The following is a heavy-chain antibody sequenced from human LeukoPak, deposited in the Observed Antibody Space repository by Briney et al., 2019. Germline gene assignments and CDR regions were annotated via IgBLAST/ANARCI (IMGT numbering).Heavy chain of an antibody. D-gene: IGHD3-10*01. Sequence: ASVKVSCKASGYTFTSYGISWVRQAPGQGLEWMGWISAYNGNTNYAQKLQGRVTMTEDTSTDTAYMELSNLRSEDTAVYYCATDSPITFYGSGSYYIYWGQGTLVTVSS. CDR3: ATDSPITFYGSGSYYIY. J-gene: IGHJ4*02. CDR1: GYTFTSYG. V-gene: IGHV1-18*01. CDR2: ISAYNGNT.